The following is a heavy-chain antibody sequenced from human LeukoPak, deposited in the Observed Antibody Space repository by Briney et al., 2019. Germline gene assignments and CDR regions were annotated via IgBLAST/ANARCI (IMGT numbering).Heavy chain of an antibody. CDR2: IYTSGST. V-gene: IGHV4-4*07. J-gene: IGHJ6*03. Sequence: SETLSLTCTVSGGSISSYYWSWIRQPAGKGLEWIGRIYTSGSTNYNPSLKSRVTMSVDTSKNQFSLKLSSVTAADTAVYYCARGSGSWWEHYYMDVWGKGTTVTISS. CDR1: GGSISSYY. D-gene: IGHD6-13*01. CDR3: ARGSGSWWEHYYMDV.